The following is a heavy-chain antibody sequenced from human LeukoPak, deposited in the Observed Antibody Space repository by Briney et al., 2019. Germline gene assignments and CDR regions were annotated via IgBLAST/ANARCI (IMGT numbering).Heavy chain of an antibody. CDR3: AGTLAARGNYFDY. J-gene: IGHJ4*02. D-gene: IGHD6-6*01. Sequence: GGSLRLSCAASGFTFSSYAMSWVRQAPGKGLEWVSAISGSGGSTYYADSVKGRFTISRDNSKNTLYLQMNSLRAEDTAVYYCAGTLAARGNYFDYWGQGTLVTVSS. CDR1: GFTFSSYA. V-gene: IGHV3-23*01. CDR2: ISGSGGST.